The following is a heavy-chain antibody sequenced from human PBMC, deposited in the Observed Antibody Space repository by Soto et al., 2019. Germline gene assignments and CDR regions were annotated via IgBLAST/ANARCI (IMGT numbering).Heavy chain of an antibody. D-gene: IGHD3-3*01. CDR3: AIDHEMIFGAVSRLNYYYYYMDV. J-gene: IGHJ6*03. V-gene: IGHV1-69*08. CDR2: IIPILAIA. Sequence: QVQLVQSGAEVKKPGSSVKVSCKASGGTFSSYTISWVRQAPGQGLEWMGRIIPILAIANYAQKFQGRGTITADKSTSKAYMDLSSLRSEDTGVYYCAIDHEMIFGAVSRLNYYYYYMDVWGKGTTATVSS. CDR1: GGTFSSYT.